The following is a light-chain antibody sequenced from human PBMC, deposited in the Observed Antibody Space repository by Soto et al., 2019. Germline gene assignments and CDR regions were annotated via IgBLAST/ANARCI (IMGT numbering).Light chain of an antibody. CDR2: EVS. J-gene: IGLJ2*01. CDR3: SSYTSSSALL. V-gene: IGLV2-14*02. Sequence: QSALTQPASVSGSPGQSITISCTGTSSDVGSYKLVSWYQQYPGKAPKVMIYEVSNRPSGVSNRFSGSKSGNTASLTIAGLQAEDEADYYCSSYTSSSALLFGGGTKVPS. CDR1: SSDVGSYKL.